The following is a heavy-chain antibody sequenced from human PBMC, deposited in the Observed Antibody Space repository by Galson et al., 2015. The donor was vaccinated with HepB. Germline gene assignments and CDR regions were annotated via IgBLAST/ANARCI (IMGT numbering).Heavy chain of an antibody. CDR2: IDWDDGK. Sequence: PALVKPTQTLTLTCTFSGFSLSTSGMCVSWIRQPPGKALEWLARIDWDDGKYYSTSLKTRLTISKDTSKNQVVLTMTNMDPVDTATYYCARISHFREDHFDYWGQGTLVTVSS. D-gene: IGHD3-3*02. V-gene: IGHV2-70*11. CDR3: ARISHFREDHFDY. CDR1: GFSLSTSGMC. J-gene: IGHJ4*02.